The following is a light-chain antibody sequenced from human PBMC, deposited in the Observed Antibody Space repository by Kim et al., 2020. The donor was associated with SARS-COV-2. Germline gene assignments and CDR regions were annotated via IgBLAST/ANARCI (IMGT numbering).Light chain of an antibody. CDR1: TGAVTSDNF. CDR3: LLFFGGVHV. CDR2: RTI. V-gene: IGLV7-43*01. Sequence: QAVVTQEPSLNVSPGGTVTLTCASSTGAVTSDNFPNWFQQKPGQTPRALIYRTIMRHSWTPARFSGSLLGAKAALTLSDVQPEDEAEYYCLLFFGGVHVFGTGTKVTVL. J-gene: IGLJ1*01.